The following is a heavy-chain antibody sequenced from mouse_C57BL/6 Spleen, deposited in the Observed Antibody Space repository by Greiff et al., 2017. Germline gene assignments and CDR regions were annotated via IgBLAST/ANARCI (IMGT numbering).Heavy chain of an antibody. CDR1: GYSITSGYY. J-gene: IGHJ4*01. CDR3: AREGPWDYSNYVMDY. V-gene: IGHV3-6*01. D-gene: IGHD2-5*01. CDR2: ISYDGSN. Sequence: EVKLQESGPGLVKPSQSLSLTCSVTGYSITSGYYWNWIRQFPGNKLEWMGYISYDGSNNYNPSLKNRISITRDTSKNQFFLKLNSVTTEDTATYYCAREGPWDYSNYVMDYWGQGTSVTVSS.